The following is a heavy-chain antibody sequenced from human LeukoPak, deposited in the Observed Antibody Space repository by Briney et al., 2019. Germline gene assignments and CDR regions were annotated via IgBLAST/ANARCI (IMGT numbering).Heavy chain of an antibody. CDR1: GFTFSNAW. CDR3: ARVSPDIVATIGFDY. J-gene: IGHJ4*02. D-gene: IGHD5-12*01. CDR2: INWNGGST. Sequence: GGSLRLSCAASGFTFSNAWMSWVRQAPGKGLEWVSGINWNGGSTGYADSVKGRFTISRDNAKNSLYLQMNSLRAEDTALYYCARVSPDIVATIGFDYWGQGTLVTVSS. V-gene: IGHV3-20*04.